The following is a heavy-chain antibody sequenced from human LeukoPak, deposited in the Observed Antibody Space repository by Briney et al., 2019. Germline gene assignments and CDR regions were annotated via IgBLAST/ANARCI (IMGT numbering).Heavy chain of an antibody. Sequence: SETLSLTCTVSGYSINSGYFWGWSRQPPGRGVEWIGSIYHSESTSYNPSIKSRVTISVDTSKNQFSLKLSSVTAADTAVYYCARAPPLGLNVFDYWGQGTLVTVSS. CDR2: IYHSEST. D-gene: IGHD7-27*01. CDR3: ARAPPLGLNVFDY. V-gene: IGHV4-38-2*02. J-gene: IGHJ4*02. CDR1: GYSINSGYF.